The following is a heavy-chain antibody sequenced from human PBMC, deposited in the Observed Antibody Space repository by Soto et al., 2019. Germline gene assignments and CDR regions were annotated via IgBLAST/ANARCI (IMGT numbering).Heavy chain of an antibody. CDR2: IYSSGST. D-gene: IGHD1-26*01. CDR1: GGAISGYY. J-gene: IGHJ5*02. Sequence: SETLAFTCTVTGGAISGYYWTWIRQSDGEGLEWIGRIYSSGSTNYNPSLKSRVTISLDTSMSYFSLRLSSVTAADTAVYYCARGERFPDWFDPWGQGTLVTVSS. V-gene: IGHV4-4*07. CDR3: ARGERFPDWFDP.